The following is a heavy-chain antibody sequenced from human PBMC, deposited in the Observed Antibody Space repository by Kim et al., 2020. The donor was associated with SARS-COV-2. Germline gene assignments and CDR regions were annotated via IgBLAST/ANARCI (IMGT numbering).Heavy chain of an antibody. CDR2: INPNSGGT. Sequence: ASVKVSCKASGYTFTGYYMHWVRQAPGQGLEWMGRINPNSGGTNYAQKFQGRVTMTRDTSISTAYMELSRLRSDDTAVYYCARVTVVPAAESHFFWFDPWGQGTLVTVSS. D-gene: IGHD2-2*01. J-gene: IGHJ5*02. CDR3: ARVTVVPAAESHFFWFDP. CDR1: GYTFTGYY. V-gene: IGHV1-2*06.